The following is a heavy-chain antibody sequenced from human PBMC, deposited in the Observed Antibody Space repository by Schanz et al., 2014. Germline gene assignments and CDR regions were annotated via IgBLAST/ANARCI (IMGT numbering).Heavy chain of an antibody. Sequence: QLVESGGGLVQPGGSLRLSCEASGFTFSSFSMNWVRQAPGKGLEWVSVISGSGVTTYYADSVTGRFTIFRDNSKDTLYLQMNSLRDEDTAVYYCAVLGGFGELPLDYRGQGTLVTVSS. CDR2: ISGSGVTT. J-gene: IGHJ4*02. CDR1: GFTFSSFS. V-gene: IGHV3-23*04. CDR3: AVLGGFGELPLDY. D-gene: IGHD3-10*01.